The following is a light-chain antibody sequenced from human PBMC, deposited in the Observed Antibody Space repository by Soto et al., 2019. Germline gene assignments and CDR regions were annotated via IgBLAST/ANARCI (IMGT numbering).Light chain of an antibody. V-gene: IGKV3-20*01. Sequence: EIVLTQSPGTLSLSPGERGTLSCRASQNVSSSYLAWYRQKPGQAPRLLIYGASNRATGIPDRFSGSGSGTDFSLTISRLEPEDFAVYYCQQYGRSPWTFGQGTKVDIK. CDR2: GAS. CDR3: QQYGRSPWT. J-gene: IGKJ2*01. CDR1: QNVSSSY.